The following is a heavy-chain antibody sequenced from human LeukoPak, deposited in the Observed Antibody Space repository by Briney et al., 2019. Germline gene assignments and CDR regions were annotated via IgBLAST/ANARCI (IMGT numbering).Heavy chain of an antibody. CDR1: GGSISGYY. Sequence: SETLSLTCTVSGGSISGYYWSWIRQPPGKGLEWIGYIYYSGSTNYNPSLKSRVTISVDTSKNQFSLKLSSVTAADTAVYYCARRAGFTSSWYHFDSWGQGTLVTVSS. D-gene: IGHD6-13*01. CDR2: IYYSGST. CDR3: ARRAGFTSSWYHFDS. J-gene: IGHJ4*02. V-gene: IGHV4-59*08.